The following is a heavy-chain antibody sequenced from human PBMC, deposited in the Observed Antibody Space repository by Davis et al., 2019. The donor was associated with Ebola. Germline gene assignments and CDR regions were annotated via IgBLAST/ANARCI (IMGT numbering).Heavy chain of an antibody. D-gene: IGHD3-22*01. CDR3: ARAEGNYYDSSGYYV. Sequence: MPSETLSLTCTVSGGSISSSSYYWGWIRQPPGKGLEWIGSIYYSGSTYYNPSLKSRVTISVDTSKNQFSLKLSSVTAADTAVYYCARAEGNYYDSSGYYVWGQGTLVTVSS. CDR1: GGSISSSSYY. J-gene: IGHJ4*02. CDR2: IYYSGST. V-gene: IGHV4-39*01.